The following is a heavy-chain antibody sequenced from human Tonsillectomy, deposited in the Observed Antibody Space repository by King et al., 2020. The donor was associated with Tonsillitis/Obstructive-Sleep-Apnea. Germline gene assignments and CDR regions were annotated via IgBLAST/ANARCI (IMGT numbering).Heavy chain of an antibody. V-gene: IGHV1-2*02. CDR2: INTNRGGT. Sequence: VQLVESGAGVKKPGASVKVSCRASGYTFSDYNIHWVRQAPGQGLEWMGLINTNRGGTSYAQKFQGRVTMTRDKSIRTAYMEMSRLRSDDTAMYYCARVAGDGYNLPYYYYGMDVWGQGTTVTVSS. J-gene: IGHJ6*02. CDR3: ARVAGDGYNLPYYYYGMDV. D-gene: IGHD5-24*01. CDR1: GYTFSDYN.